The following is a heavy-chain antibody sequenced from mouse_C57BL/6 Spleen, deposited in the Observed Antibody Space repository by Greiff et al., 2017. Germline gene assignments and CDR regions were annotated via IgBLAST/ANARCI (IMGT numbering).Heavy chain of an antibody. CDR2: IWRGGST. Sequence: VKLVESGPGLVQPSQSLSITCTVSGFSLTSYGVHWVRQSPGKGLEWLGVIWRGGSTDYNAAFMSRLSITKDNSKGQVFFKMNSLQADDTAIYYCAKGDDGYPRYFDVWGTGTTVTVSS. D-gene: IGHD2-3*01. V-gene: IGHV2-5*01. CDR3: AKGDDGYPRYFDV. CDR1: GFSLTSYG. J-gene: IGHJ1*03.